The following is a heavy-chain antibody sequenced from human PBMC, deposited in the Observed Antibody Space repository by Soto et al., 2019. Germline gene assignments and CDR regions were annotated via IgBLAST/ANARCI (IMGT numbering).Heavy chain of an antibody. D-gene: IGHD4-17*01. CDR2: IYYSGST. CDR3: AREDYGGNLDH. Sequence: SETLSLTCTVSGGSISSYYWSWIRQPPGKGLEWIGYIYYSGSTNYNPSLKSRVTISVDTSKNQFSLKLSSVTAADTAVYYCAREDYGGNLDHWGQGTLVTVSS. J-gene: IGHJ4*02. CDR1: GGSISSYY. V-gene: IGHV4-59*01.